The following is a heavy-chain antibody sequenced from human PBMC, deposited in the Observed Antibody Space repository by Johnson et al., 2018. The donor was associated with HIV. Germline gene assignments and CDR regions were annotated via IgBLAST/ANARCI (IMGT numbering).Heavy chain of an antibody. CDR1: GFTFSDFY. Sequence: QVQLVESGGGLVKPGGSLRLSCAASGFTFSDFYMSWIRQAPGRGLEWISYISTTGTPIYYAEYVKGRFTISRDNAKNSLDLQIHSLRAEDTALYYCARQHYYDSSGQGGGLDIWGQGTMVTVSS. V-gene: IGHV3-11*01. J-gene: IGHJ3*02. D-gene: IGHD3-22*01. CDR2: ISTTGTPI. CDR3: ARQHYYDSSGQGGGLDI.